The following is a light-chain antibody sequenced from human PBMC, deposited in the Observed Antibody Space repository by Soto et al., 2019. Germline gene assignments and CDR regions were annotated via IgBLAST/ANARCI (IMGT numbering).Light chain of an antibody. CDR1: SSDVGGYNY. V-gene: IGLV2-14*03. CDR2: DVS. J-gene: IGLJ2*01. Sequence: QSALTQAASVSGSPGQSITISCTGTSSDVGGYNYVSWYQQHPGRAPKLMICDVSNRPSGVSNRFSGSKSGNTASLTISGLQAEDEADYYCSSYISSTTLVFGGGTKLTVL. CDR3: SSYISSTTLV.